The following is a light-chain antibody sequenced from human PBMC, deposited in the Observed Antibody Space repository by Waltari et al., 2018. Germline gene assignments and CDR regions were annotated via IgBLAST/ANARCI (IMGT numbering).Light chain of an antibody. J-gene: IGKJ1*01. V-gene: IGKV3-20*01. CDR2: GVS. CDR1: QSVRGS. Sequence: EIVLTQSPGTLSLSPGERATLGCRASQSVRGSLAWYQQKAGQAPRLLIYGVSSRATGIPERFSGSGSGTDFSLTISRLEPEDFAVYYCQHYVRLPATFGQGTKVEIK. CDR3: QHYVRLPAT.